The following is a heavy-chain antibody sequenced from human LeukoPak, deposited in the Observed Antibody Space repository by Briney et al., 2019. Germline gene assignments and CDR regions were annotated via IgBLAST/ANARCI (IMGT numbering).Heavy chain of an antibody. D-gene: IGHD3-3*01. J-gene: IGHJ5*02. CDR2: ISAYNGNT. CDR1: GYTFTDYY. V-gene: IGHV1-18*04. Sequence: ASVKVSCKASGYTFTDYYILWVRQAPGQGLEWMGWISAYNGNTNYAQKLQGRVTMTTDTSTSTAYMELRSLRSDDTAVYYCARDQKTYYDFWSGYYSWFDPWGQGTLVTVSS. CDR3: ARDQKTYYDFWSGYYSWFDP.